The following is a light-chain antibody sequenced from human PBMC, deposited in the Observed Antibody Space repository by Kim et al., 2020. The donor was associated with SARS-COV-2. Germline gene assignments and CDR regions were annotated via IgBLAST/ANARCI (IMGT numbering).Light chain of an antibody. CDR2: GAS. J-gene: IGKJ4*01. CDR1: HCVHSD. Sequence: VSPEERATLSRSSSHCVHSDLACYQQKRGQAPILLIYGASTRAIGTPARFSASGSGTEFTLTISSLQSEDFAVYYCQQYNNWPLTFGGGTKVDIK. V-gene: IGKV3-15*01. CDR3: QQYNNWPLT.